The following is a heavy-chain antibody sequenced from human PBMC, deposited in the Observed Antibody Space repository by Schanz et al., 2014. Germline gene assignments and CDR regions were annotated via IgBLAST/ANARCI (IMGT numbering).Heavy chain of an antibody. CDR3: AKGRFGELSAFDI. V-gene: IGHV3-21*04. CDR2: VSRSTPDI. Sequence: EVQLVESGGGLIQPGGSLRLSCAASGFGFSSYSMNWVRQAPGKGLEWVSYVSRSTPDIYYADSVKGRFTISRDNSKNTLYLQMNSLRAEDTAVYYCAKGRFGELSAFDIWGQGTMVTVSS. CDR1: GFGFSSYS. J-gene: IGHJ3*02. D-gene: IGHD3-10*01.